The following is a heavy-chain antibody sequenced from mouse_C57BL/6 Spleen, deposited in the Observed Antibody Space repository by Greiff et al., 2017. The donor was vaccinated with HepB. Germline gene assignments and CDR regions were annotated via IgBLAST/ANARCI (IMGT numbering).Heavy chain of an antibody. CDR2: ISYDGSN. CDR1: GYSITSGYY. CDR3: ARGNFDV. J-gene: IGHJ1*03. V-gene: IGHV3-6*01. Sequence: EVQLQQSGPGLVKPSQSLSLTCSVTGYSITSGYYWNWIRQFPGNKLEWMGYISYDGSNNYNPSLKNRISITRDTSKNQFFLKLNSVTTEDTATYYCARGNFDVWGTGTTVTVSS.